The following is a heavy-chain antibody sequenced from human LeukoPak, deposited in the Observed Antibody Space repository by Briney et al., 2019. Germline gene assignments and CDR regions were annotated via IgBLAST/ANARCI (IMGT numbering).Heavy chain of an antibody. V-gene: IGHV4-31*03. J-gene: IGHJ4*02. CDR1: GGSISSGGYY. CDR2: IYYSGST. Sequence: SETLSLTCTVSGGSISSGGYYWSWIRQHPGKGLEWIGYIYYSGSTYYNPSLKSRVTISVDTSKNQFSLKLSSVTAADTAVYYCARDRSHDYYDSSGYSDYWGQGTLVTVSS. D-gene: IGHD3-22*01. CDR3: ARDRSHDYYDSSGYSDY.